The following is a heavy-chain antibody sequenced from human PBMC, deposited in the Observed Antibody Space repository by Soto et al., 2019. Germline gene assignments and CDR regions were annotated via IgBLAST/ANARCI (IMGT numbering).Heavy chain of an antibody. Sequence: QVQLVESGGGLVKPGGSLRLSCAASGFTFSGYSMSWIRQAPGKGLEWISYISNTGRNIYYGDSVRGRFTISRDNGKNSLDLHMNTLRVEDTAIHRCALDWAVYDFMTGLLGARGGQGTLVTVSS. CDR1: GFTFSGYS. V-gene: IGHV3-11*01. D-gene: IGHD3-9*01. CDR2: ISNTGRNI. CDR3: ALDWAVYDFMTGLLGAR. J-gene: IGHJ4*02.